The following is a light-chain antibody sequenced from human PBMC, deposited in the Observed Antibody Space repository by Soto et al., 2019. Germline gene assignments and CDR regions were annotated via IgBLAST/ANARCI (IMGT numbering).Light chain of an antibody. CDR1: QNINSY. CDR3: QQSYSTPQT. CDR2: GAS. V-gene: IGKV1-39*01. Sequence: DIQMTQSPSSLSASVGDRVTITCRASQNINSYLNWYQQKPGKAPNLLIYGASNLQSGVPSRFSGSGSGTEFTLAISSLHPEDFATYYCQQSYSTPQTFGHGTKV. J-gene: IGKJ1*01.